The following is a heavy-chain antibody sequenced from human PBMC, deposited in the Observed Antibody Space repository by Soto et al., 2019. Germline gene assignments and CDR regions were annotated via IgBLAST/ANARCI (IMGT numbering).Heavy chain of an antibody. J-gene: IGHJ6*03. CDR1: GGTFSSYS. CDR2: IIPILGIA. D-gene: IGHD6-13*01. V-gene: IGHV1-69*02. Sequence: QVQLVQSGAEVKKPGSSVKVSCKASGGTFSSYSISWVRQAPGQGLEWMGRIIPILGIANYAQKFQGRVTITADKSTSTAYMELSSLRSEDTAVYYCARVRGQLQLLVMDVWGKGTTVTVSS. CDR3: ARVRGQLQLLVMDV.